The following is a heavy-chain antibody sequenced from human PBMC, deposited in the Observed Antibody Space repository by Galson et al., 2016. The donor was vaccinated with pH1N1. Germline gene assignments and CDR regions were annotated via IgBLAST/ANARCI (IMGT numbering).Heavy chain of an antibody. V-gene: IGHV2-5*02. D-gene: IGHD2-8*02. CDR2: IYWDDDK. J-gene: IGHJ4*02. CDR1: GFSLSTSGVG. Sequence: PALVNPTQTLTLTCTFSGFSLSTSGVGVGWIRQPPGKALEWLALIYWDDDKRYSPSVKSRITITKDTSQNQLFLTMTNMDPVDTATYYYAHSSQACPGGVCYWRFDYWGQGTLVTVSA. CDR3: AHSSQACPGGVCYWRFDY.